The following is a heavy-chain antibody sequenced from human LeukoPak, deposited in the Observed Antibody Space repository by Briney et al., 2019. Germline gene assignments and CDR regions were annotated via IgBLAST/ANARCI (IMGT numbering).Heavy chain of an antibody. V-gene: IGHV4-39*01. CDR1: GGSISSYSYY. D-gene: IGHD2-21*02. CDR3: ARLYCGADCSHFDY. CDR2: IYFSGTT. J-gene: IGHJ4*02. Sequence: SETLSLTCTVSGGSISSYSYYWGWIRQPPGKGLEWIGSIYFSGTTYYNPSLSGRVTISVDTSKNQFSLKLSSVTAADRAVYYCARLYCGADCSHFDYWGQGTLVNVSS.